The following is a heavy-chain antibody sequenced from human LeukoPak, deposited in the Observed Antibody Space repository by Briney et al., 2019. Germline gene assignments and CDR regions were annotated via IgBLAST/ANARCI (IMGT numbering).Heavy chain of an antibody. CDR2: INPNSGGT. CDR3: ARDFVPAAIPWFDP. Sequence: ASVTVSCKASGYTFIGYYMHWVRQAPGQGLEWMGWINPNSGGTNYAQKFQGRVTMTRDTSISTAYMELSRLRSDDTAVYYCARDFVPAAIPWFDPWGQGTLVTVSS. J-gene: IGHJ5*02. D-gene: IGHD2-2*01. CDR1: GYTFIGYY. V-gene: IGHV1-2*02.